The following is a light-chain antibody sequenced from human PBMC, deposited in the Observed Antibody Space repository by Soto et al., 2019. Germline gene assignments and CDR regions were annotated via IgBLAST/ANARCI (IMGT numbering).Light chain of an antibody. J-gene: IGKJ3*01. Sequence: EIVMTQSPATLSVSPGERATLSCRASQSVRSSLAWYQQKPGQAPRLLIYRASTRATGTPARFSGSGSGTEFTLTIRSLQSEDFAVYYCQQYDNWPRTFGPGTKVDVK. CDR3: QQYDNWPRT. CDR2: RAS. V-gene: IGKV3D-15*01. CDR1: QSVRSS.